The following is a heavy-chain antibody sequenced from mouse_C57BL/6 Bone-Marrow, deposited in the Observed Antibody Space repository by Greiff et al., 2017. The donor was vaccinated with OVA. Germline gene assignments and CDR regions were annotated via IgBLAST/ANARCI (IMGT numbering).Heavy chain of an antibody. CDR2: IWWDDDK. D-gene: IGHD1-1*01. V-gene: IGHV8-8*01. CDR1: GFSLSTFGMG. CDR3: ARMAPTVVAKGYWYFDV. Sequence: QVQLKESGPGILQPSQTLSLTCYFSGFSLSTFGMGVGWIRQPSGKGLEWLAHIWWDDDKYYNPALKSRLTISKDTSKNQVFLKIANVDTADTATYYCARMAPTVVAKGYWYFDVWGTGTTVTVSS. J-gene: IGHJ1*03.